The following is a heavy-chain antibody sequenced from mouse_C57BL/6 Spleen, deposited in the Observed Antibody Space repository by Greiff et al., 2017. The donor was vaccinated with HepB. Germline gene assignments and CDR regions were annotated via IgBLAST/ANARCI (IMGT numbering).Heavy chain of an antibody. Sequence: QVQLKESGPGLVAPSPRLSITCTVSGFSLTSYGVHWVRQPPGKGLEWLVVIWSDGSTTYNSALKSRLSISKDNSKSQVFLKMNSLQTDDTAMYYCARHSPYDYDGGYYAMDYWGQGTSVTVSA. CDR1: GFSLTSYG. J-gene: IGHJ4*01. V-gene: IGHV2-6-1*01. CDR2: IWSDGST. CDR3: ARHSPYDYDGGYYAMDY. D-gene: IGHD2-4*01.